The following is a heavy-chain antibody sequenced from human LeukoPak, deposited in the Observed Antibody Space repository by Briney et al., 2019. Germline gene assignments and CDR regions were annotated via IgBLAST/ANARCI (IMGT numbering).Heavy chain of an antibody. J-gene: IGHJ4*02. V-gene: IGHV3-48*03. CDR2: ISSSGSTI. CDR3: ARASHDFWSGSYYFDY. CDR1: GFTFSSYE. Sequence: PGGSLRLSCAASGFTFSSYEMNWVRQAPGKGLEWVSYISSSGSTIYYADSMKGRFTISRDNAKNSLYLQMNSLRAEDTAVYYCARASHDFWSGSYYFDYWGQGTLVTASS. D-gene: IGHD3-3*01.